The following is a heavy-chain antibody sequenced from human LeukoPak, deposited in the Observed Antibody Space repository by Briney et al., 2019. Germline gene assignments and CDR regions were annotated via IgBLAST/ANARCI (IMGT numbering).Heavy chain of an antibody. V-gene: IGHV4-59*12. D-gene: IGHD2-21*02. CDR1: GGSISSYY. CDR2: IYYSGST. J-gene: IGHJ3*02. Sequence: SETLSLTCTVSGGSISSYYWSWIRQPPGKGLEWIGYIYYSGSTNYNPSLKSRVTISVDTSKNQFSLKLSSVTAADTAVYYCARAYPLRSTAYCGGDCQGSDAFDIWGQGTMVTVSS. CDR3: ARAYPLRSTAYCGGDCQGSDAFDI.